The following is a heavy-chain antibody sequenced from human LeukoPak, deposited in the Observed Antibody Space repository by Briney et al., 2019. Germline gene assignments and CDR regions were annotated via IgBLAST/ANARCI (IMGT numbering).Heavy chain of an antibody. V-gene: IGHV3-33*01. CDR1: GFTFSSYG. CDR3: ARGGGSYLDY. Sequence: PGGSLRLSCAASGFTFSSYGMHWVRQAPGKGLEWVAVIWYDGSNKYYADSVKGRFTISRDNSKNTLYLQMNSLRAEDTAVYCCARGGGSYLDYWGQGTLVTVSS. CDR2: IWYDGSNK. D-gene: IGHD1-26*01. J-gene: IGHJ4*02.